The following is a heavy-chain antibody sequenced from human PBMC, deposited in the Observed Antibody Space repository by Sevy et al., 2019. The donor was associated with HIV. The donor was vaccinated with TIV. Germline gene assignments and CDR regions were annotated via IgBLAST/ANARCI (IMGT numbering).Heavy chain of an antibody. Sequence: GGSLRLSCAASGFTFSSYAMHWVRQAPGKGLEWVAVISYDGSNKYYAYSVKGRFTISRDNSKNTLYLQMNSLRAEDTAGYYCARESAITSGYYFDYWGQGTLVTVSS. CDR1: GFTFSSYA. CDR3: ARESAITSGYYFDY. V-gene: IGHV3-30-3*01. D-gene: IGHD5-12*01. J-gene: IGHJ4*02. CDR2: ISYDGSNK.